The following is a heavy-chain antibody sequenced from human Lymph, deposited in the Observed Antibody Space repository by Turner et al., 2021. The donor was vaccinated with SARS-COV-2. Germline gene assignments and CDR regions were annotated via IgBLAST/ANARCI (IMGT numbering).Heavy chain of an antibody. CDR3: AKDPNWYVLSAVDY. D-gene: IGHD1-1*01. CDR1: GFTFSSYA. V-gene: IGHV3-23*01. CDR2: ISSSGGST. Sequence: VQLLESGGGLVQPGVPLRLCCPASGFTFSSYAMSCVRQAPGKVLEWVSAISSSGGSTYYADSVKGRFTISRDNSKNTLYLQRNSLRAEDTAVYYCAKDPNWYVLSAVDYWGQGTLVTVSS. J-gene: IGHJ4*02.